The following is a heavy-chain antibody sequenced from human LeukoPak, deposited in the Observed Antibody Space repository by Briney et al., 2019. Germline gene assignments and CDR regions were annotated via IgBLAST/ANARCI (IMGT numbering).Heavy chain of an antibody. CDR2: IYPGDSDT. J-gene: IGHJ4*02. CDR3: ARYGSGTNYLDY. D-gene: IGHD3-10*01. CDR1: GYSFTTYW. V-gene: IGHV5-51*01. Sequence: PGESLKISCKGSGYSFTTYWIGWVRQLPGRGLEWMGIIYPGDSDTTYSQSFRGQVTISADKSISTAYLQWSNLKASDTAMYYCARYGSGTNYLDYWGQGTLVTVSS.